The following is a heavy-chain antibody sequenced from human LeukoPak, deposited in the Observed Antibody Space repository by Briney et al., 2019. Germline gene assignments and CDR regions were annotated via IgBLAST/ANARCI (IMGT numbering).Heavy chain of an antibody. J-gene: IGHJ6*02. CDR2: ISAYNGNT. V-gene: IGHV1-18*01. CDR3: ARDLEGYYYGMDV. D-gene: IGHD5-24*01. CDR1: GYTFTSYG. Sequence: ASVKVSCKASGYTFTSYGISWVRQAPGQGLEWMGWISAYNGNTNYAQKLQGRVTMTTDTSTSTAHMELRSLRSDDTAVYYCARDLEGYYYGMDVWGQGTTVTLSS.